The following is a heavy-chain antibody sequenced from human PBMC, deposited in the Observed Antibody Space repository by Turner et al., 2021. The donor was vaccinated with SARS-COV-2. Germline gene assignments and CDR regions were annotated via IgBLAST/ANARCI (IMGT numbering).Heavy chain of an antibody. J-gene: IGHJ6*02. Sequence: EVQLLESGGGLVQPGGSLRLSCAASGFPFSSYAMSWVRQCPGKGLEWVSAISGSGGSTYYADAVKGRFTISRDNSKSTLYLQMNSLRAEDTAVYYCAKAPPRPEQFHYYYYGMDVWGQGTTVTVSS. V-gene: IGHV3-23*01. D-gene: IGHD6-19*01. CDR3: AKAPPRPEQFHYYYYGMDV. CDR2: ISGSGGST. CDR1: GFPFSSYA.